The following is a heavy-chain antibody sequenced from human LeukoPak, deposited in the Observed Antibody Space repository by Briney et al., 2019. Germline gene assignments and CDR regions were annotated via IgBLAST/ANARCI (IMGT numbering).Heavy chain of an antibody. J-gene: IGHJ4*02. D-gene: IGHD2-2*02. V-gene: IGHV3-21*01. CDR3: ARDLISYMGTFDY. Sequence: PGGSLRLYCAASGFTFSSYSMNWVRQAPGKGLEWVSSISSSSSYIYYADSVKGRFTISRDNAKNSLYLQMNSLRAEDTAVYYCARDLISYMGTFDYWGQGTLVTVSS. CDR1: GFTFSSYS. CDR2: ISSSSSYI.